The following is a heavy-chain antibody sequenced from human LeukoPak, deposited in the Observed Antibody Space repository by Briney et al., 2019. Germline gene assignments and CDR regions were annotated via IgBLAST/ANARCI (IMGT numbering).Heavy chain of an antibody. Sequence: GGSLRLSCAASGFRFSNSWMYWVRQGPGKGPVWVSRMKTDGTRIEYADSVKGRFTISRDNAKNALFLQMSSLRAEDTAVYYCARGADHGGSYYPDWGQGTRVTVSS. J-gene: IGHJ4*02. D-gene: IGHD3-10*01. V-gene: IGHV3-74*01. CDR3: ARGADHGGSYYPD. CDR2: MKTDGTRI. CDR1: GFRFSNSW.